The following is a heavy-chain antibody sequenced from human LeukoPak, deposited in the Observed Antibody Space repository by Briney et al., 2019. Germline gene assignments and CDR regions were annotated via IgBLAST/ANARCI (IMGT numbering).Heavy chain of an antibody. V-gene: IGHV3-21*01. CDR2: ITSSGAYI. D-gene: IGHD1-26*01. CDR1: GFNLNYYN. J-gene: IGHJ6*03. Sequence: GGSLRLSCAASGFNLNYYNMNWVRQAPGKALEWVSSITSSGAYIFYAHSVTGRFTISRDNAKVSLYLQMNSLGPEDTAVYYCARDPYSGNYGNYYYYYMDVWGKGTTVTISS. CDR3: ARDPYSGNYGNYYYYYMDV.